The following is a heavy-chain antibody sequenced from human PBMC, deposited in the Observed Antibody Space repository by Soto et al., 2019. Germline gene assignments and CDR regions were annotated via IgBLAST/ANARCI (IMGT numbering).Heavy chain of an antibody. Sequence: PGESLKISCKGSGYSFTSYWIGWVRQMPGKGLEWMGIFYPGDSDTRYSPSFQGQVTISADKSISTAYLQWSSLKASDTAMYYCATSQYYYDSSGYYTSFLYFDYWGQGTLVTVSS. V-gene: IGHV5-51*01. CDR3: ATSQYYYDSSGYYTSFLYFDY. J-gene: IGHJ4*02. CDR1: GYSFTSYW. CDR2: FYPGDSDT. D-gene: IGHD3-22*01.